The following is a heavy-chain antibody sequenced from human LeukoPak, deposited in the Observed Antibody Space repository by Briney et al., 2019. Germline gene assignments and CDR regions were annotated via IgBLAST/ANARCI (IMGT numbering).Heavy chain of an antibody. CDR3: ARDGGVGFDM. Sequence: PGGSLRLSCVASGFTFSNYWMTWVRQAPGKGLEWVASMKQDGSDKYYVDSVKGRFTISRDNGKKSLYLQMNSLRAEDTAVYYCARDGGVGFDMWGQGTMVSVSS. CDR2: MKQDGSDK. J-gene: IGHJ3*02. CDR1: GFTFSNYW. D-gene: IGHD3-10*01. V-gene: IGHV3-7*01.